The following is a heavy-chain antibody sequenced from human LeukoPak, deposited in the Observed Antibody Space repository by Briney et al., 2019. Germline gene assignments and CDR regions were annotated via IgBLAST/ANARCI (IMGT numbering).Heavy chain of an antibody. Sequence: NPGGSLRLSCAASGFTFSDYYMSWIRQAPGKGLEWVSYISSSGSTIYYADSVKGRFTISRDNSKNTLYLQMNSLRAEDTAVYYCAKDVLRYFDWSLFDYWGQGTLVTVSS. D-gene: IGHD3-9*01. V-gene: IGHV3-11*01. CDR1: GFTFSDYY. J-gene: IGHJ4*02. CDR3: AKDVLRYFDWSLFDY. CDR2: ISSSGSTI.